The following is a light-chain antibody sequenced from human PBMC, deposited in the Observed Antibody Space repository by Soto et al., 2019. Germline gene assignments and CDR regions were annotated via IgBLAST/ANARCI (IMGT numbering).Light chain of an antibody. CDR2: EGT. CDR1: RSDVGSYNF. J-gene: IGLJ1*01. V-gene: IGLV2-23*01. CDR3: FSYAGSSYG. Sequence: QSALTPPASVSGSPGQSITISCTGPRSDVGSYNFVSWYQQYPGKVPKLMIYEGTKRPSGVSNRFSGSNSGNTASLTISGLRAEEEADYYCFSYAGSSYGFGTGTKVTV.